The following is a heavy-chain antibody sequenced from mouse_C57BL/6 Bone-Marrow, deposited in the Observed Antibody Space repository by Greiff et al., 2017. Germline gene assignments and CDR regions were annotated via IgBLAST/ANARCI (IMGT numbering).Heavy chain of an antibody. CDR2: IDPSDSYT. J-gene: IGHJ1*03. CDR1: GYTFTSYW. V-gene: IGHV1-69*01. CDR3: AREGRAITTVVDWYFDV. Sequence: QVQLKQPGAELVMPGASVKLSCKASGYTFTSYWMHWVKQRPGQGLEWIGEIDPSDSYTNYNQKFKGKSTLAVDKSSSTAYMQLSSLTSEDSAVYYCAREGRAITTVVDWYFDVWGTGTTVTVSS. D-gene: IGHD1-1*01.